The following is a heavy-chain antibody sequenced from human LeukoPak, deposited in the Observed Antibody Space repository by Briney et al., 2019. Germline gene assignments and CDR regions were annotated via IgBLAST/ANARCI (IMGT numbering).Heavy chain of an antibody. CDR1: EFNLVDYA. J-gene: IGHJ6*02. V-gene: IGHV3-9*01. CDR3: AKDIYSTSGMDV. D-gene: IGHD6-6*01. CDR2: INRNSGSI. Sequence: SLRLSCAASEFNLVDYAMHWVRQTPGKGLERVSGINRNSGSIGYADSVKGRFTISRDNAKNSLYLQMDSLRTEDTALYYCAKDIYSTSGMDVWGQGTSVTVSS.